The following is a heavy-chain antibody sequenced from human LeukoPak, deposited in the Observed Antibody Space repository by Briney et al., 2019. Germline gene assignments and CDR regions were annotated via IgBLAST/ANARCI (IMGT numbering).Heavy chain of an antibody. Sequence: ASVKVSCKASGYTFISYDINWVRQATGQGLGWMGWMNPNSGNTGYAQKFQGRVTMTRNTSISTAYMELSSLRSEDTAVYYCAGSGSPRLVVPPYYYYYYMDVWGKGTTVTVSS. V-gene: IGHV1-8*01. CDR2: MNPNSGNT. D-gene: IGHD2-2*01. J-gene: IGHJ6*03. CDR1: GYTFISYD. CDR3: AGSGSPRLVVPPYYYYYYMDV.